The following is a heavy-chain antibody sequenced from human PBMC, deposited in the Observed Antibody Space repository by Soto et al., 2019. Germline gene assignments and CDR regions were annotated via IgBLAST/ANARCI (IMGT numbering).Heavy chain of an antibody. CDR1: GFTFSDHA. CDR3: AIDLWWYTH. V-gene: IGHV3-23*01. CDR2: ISGGSSGA. Sequence: EVQLLESGGGLVQPGGSLRLSCTASGFTFSDHAMTWVRQAPGKGLEWVSGISGGSSGAYYADSVKGRFTVSRANSKNTLFLQMDSLRAEDTAVYYCAIDLWWYTHWGQGTLVTVSS. D-gene: IGHD2-15*01. J-gene: IGHJ4*02.